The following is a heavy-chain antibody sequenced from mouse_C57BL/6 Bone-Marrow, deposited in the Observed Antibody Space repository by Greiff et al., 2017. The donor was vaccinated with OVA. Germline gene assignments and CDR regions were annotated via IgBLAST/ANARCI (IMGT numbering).Heavy chain of an antibody. CDR3: ARREGGNSFAY. V-gene: IGHV5-15*01. D-gene: IGHD2-1*01. CDR2: ISNLAYSL. Sequence: EVHLVESGGGLVQPGGSLKLSCAASGFTFSDYGMAWVRQAPRKGPEWVAFISNLAYSLYYAATVTGRFTISRENAKNTLYLEMSSLRSEDTAMYYCARREGGNSFAYGDQGTLVTVSA. CDR1: GFTFSDYG. J-gene: IGHJ3*01.